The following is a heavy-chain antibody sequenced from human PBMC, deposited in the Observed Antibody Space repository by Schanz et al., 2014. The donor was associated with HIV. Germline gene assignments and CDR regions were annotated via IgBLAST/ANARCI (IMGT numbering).Heavy chain of an antibody. CDR1: DYSLTTSG. CDR3: ARVNGYSDSNGCFYAEPVSKWFGP. V-gene: IGHV1-18*01. J-gene: IGHJ5*02. D-gene: IGHD2-2*01. Sequence: QVQLEQSGGEVRKPGASVKVSCKASDYSLTTSGFTWVRQAAGQGLEWMGWNNSYGYVNYAQKFQNRLTMTTATSTDTVSTELRSLRSADTGVEYCARVNGYSDSNGCFYAEPVSKWFGPWGRGTLVIVSS. CDR2: NNSYGYV.